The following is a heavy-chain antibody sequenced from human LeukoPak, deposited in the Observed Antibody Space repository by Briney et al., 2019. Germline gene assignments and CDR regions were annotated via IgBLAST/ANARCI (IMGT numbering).Heavy chain of an antibody. CDR3: AIVAYCSGGSCYYEVLDY. CDR2: INPNSGGT. J-gene: IGHJ4*02. Sequence: ASVKVSCKASGYTFTGYYMHWVRPAPGQGLEWMGWINPNSGGTNYAQKFQGRVTMTRDTSISTAYMELSRLRSDDTAVYYCAIVAYCSGGSCYYEVLDYWGQGTLVTVSS. CDR1: GYTFTGYY. V-gene: IGHV1-2*02. D-gene: IGHD2-15*01.